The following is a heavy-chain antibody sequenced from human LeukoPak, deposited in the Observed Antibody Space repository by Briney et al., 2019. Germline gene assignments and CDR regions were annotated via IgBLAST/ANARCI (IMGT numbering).Heavy chain of an antibody. CDR2: ISSSSSYI. CDR3: ARPHNPTPNSGSYYAFSFDAFDI. V-gene: IGHV3-21*01. D-gene: IGHD1-26*01. CDR1: GFTFSSYS. Sequence: GGSLRLSCAASGFTFSSYSMNWVRQAPGKGLEWVSSISSSSSYIYYADSVKGRFTISRDNAKNSLYLQMNSLRAEDTAVYYCARPHNPTPNSGSYYAFSFDAFDIWGQGTMVTVSS. J-gene: IGHJ3*02.